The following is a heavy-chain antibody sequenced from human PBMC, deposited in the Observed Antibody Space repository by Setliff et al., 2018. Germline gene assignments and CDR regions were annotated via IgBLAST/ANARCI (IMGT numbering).Heavy chain of an antibody. J-gene: IGHJ4*02. V-gene: IGHV7-4-1*02. CDR3: ARGRRQACNTCHTGLDY. CDR2: INTNTGNP. Sequence: ASVKVSCKASRYTFSSYAMNWVRQAPGQGLEWMGWINTNTGNPTYAQGFTGRFVFSLNTSVSTTYLQISSLKAEDTAVYYCARGRRQACNTCHTGLDYWGQGALVTVSS. D-gene: IGHD2-8*02. CDR1: RYTFSSYA.